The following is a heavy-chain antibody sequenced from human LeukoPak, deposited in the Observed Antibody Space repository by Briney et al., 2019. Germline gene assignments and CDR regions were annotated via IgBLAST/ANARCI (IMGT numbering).Heavy chain of an antibody. V-gene: IGHV3-30*02. D-gene: IGHD6-13*01. Sequence: GGSLRLSCAASGFTFRDFGMHWVRQAPGKGLEGVAFIRNDGSKDYYPGSVKGRFTISRDNSRTTLYLQMHSLRIQDTAVYYCVKGGSSSHNWFDPWGQGILVTVSS. CDR1: GFTFRDFG. CDR3: VKGGSSSHNWFDP. J-gene: IGHJ5*02. CDR2: IRNDGSKD.